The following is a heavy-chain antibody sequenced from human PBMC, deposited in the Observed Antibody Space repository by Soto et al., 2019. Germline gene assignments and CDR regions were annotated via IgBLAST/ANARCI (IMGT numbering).Heavy chain of an antibody. D-gene: IGHD1-1*01. CDR2: INHSGST. CDR1: GGSISAYY. V-gene: IGHV4-59*01. CDR3: ASSHAWNDEFYTLV. Sequence: SETLSLTWTGSGGSISAYYWSWGRQPPGKGLECMGYINHSGSTNYNPSLKSRVTISIDTSKNQFSLKLSSVTAADTAVYYCASSHAWNDEFYTLVWREGPTVTVPP. J-gene: IGHJ6*04.